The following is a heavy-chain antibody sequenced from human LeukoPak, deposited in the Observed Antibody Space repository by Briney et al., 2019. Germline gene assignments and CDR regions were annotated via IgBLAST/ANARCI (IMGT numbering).Heavy chain of an antibody. CDR1: GGSLSSGSYY. Sequence: SETLSLTCTVSGGSLSSGSYYWSWIRQPAGKGLVWIGRIYTSGSTNYNPSLKSRVTISVDTSKNQCSLKLSSVTAADTAVYYCARGSGGVMNYWGQGTLVTVSS. CDR2: IYTSGST. J-gene: IGHJ4*02. V-gene: IGHV4-61*02. D-gene: IGHD3-16*01. CDR3: ARGSGGVMNY.